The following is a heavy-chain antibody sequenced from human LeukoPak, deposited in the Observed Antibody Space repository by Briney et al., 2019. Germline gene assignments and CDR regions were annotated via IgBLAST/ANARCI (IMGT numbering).Heavy chain of an antibody. CDR2: INHSGST. J-gene: IGHJ4*02. CDR3: ARGGIKDY. D-gene: IGHD5-24*01. Sequence: SETLSLTCAVYGGSFSGYYWSWIRQPPGKGLEWIGEINHSGSTNYRPSLKSRVTISVDTSKNQFSLKLSSVTAADTGVYYCARGGIKDYWGQGTLVTVSS. CDR1: GGSFSGYY. V-gene: IGHV4-34*01.